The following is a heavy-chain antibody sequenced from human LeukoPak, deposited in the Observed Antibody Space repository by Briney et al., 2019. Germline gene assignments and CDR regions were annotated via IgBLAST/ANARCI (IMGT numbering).Heavy chain of an antibody. CDR1: GYTFTGYY. CDR3: ARDKVTMVRGVSNWFDP. D-gene: IGHD3-10*01. Sequence: ASVKVSCKASGYTFTGYYMHWVRQAPGQGLEWMGWINPNSGGTNYAQKFQGRVTMTRDTSISTAYMELSRLRSDDTAVYYCARDKVTMVRGVSNWFDPWGQGTLVTVSP. CDR2: INPNSGGT. V-gene: IGHV1-2*02. J-gene: IGHJ5*02.